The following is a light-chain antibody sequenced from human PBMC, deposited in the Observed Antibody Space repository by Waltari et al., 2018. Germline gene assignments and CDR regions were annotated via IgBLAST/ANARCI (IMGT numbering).Light chain of an antibody. V-gene: IGKV1-39*01. J-gene: IGKJ4*01. Sequence: DIQMTQSPSSLSASVGDRVTMTCRASQSISSYLNWYHQKPGKAPEVLIFAASSLETGVPSRFSGSASGTDLTLTISSLQPEDFATYYCQQTNSFLGITFGGGTKVEIK. CDR2: AAS. CDR1: QSISSY. CDR3: QQTNSFLGIT.